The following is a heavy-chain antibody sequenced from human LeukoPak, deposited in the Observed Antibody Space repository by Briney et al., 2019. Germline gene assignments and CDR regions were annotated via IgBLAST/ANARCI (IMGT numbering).Heavy chain of an antibody. D-gene: IGHD2-8*01. CDR3: ARGLMTPNTYCDL. J-gene: IGHJ4*02. V-gene: IGHV3-33*01. Sequence: GGSLRLSCAPSGFTFRNYGMYWVRQAPGKGLEWVSGLWYDGRNKAYADSVKGRFTISRDNSENMLYLQMNSLRDKDTAVYYCARGLMTPNTYCDLWGQGTLVTVSS. CDR1: GFTFRNYG. CDR2: LWYDGRNK.